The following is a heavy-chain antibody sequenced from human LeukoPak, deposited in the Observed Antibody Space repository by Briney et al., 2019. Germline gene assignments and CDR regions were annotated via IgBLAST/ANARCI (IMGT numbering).Heavy chain of an antibody. V-gene: IGHV4-28*06. D-gene: IGHD6-13*01. CDR1: GCSISSSNW. CDR2: IYYSGTT. Sequence: SSDTLSLTCAVSGCSISSSNWWGWIRQPPRKGLEWIGYIYYSGTTNYNPSLKSRVTMSVDTSKNQFSLKLSSVTALDTAVYYCARKIASVGYFDYWGQGTLVTVSS. CDR3: ARKIASVGYFDY. J-gene: IGHJ4*02.